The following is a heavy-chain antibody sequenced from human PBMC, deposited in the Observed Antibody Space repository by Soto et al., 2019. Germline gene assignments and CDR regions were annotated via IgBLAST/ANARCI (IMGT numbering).Heavy chain of an antibody. V-gene: IGHV3-9*01. D-gene: IGHD3-10*01. CDR2: ISWNSGSI. Sequence: GGSLRLSCAASGFTFDDYAMHWVRQAPGKGLEWVSGISWNSGSIGYADSVKGRFTISRDNAKNSLYLQMNSLRAEDTALYYCAKDIGSGSYFSVVMDVWGKGTTVTVSS. CDR1: GFTFDDYA. CDR3: AKDIGSGSYFSVVMDV. J-gene: IGHJ6*03.